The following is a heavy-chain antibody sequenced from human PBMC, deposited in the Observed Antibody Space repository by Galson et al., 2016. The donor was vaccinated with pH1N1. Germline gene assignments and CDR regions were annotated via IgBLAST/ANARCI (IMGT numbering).Heavy chain of an antibody. CDR1: GGTFSSYA. CDR3: ARDSPYGDPLYYYSYYMDV. V-gene: IGHV1-69*13. CDR2: IIPIFGTA. Sequence: SVKVSCKASGGTFSSYAISWVRQAPGQGLEWMGRIIPIFGTANYAQKFQGRVTITADESTSTAYMELSSLRSEDTAVYYCARDSPYGDPLYYYSYYMDVLGKGTTVTVSS. J-gene: IGHJ6*03. D-gene: IGHD4-17*01.